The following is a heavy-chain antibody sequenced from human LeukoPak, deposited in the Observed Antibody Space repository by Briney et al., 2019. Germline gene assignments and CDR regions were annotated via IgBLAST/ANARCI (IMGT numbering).Heavy chain of an antibody. D-gene: IGHD2-2*01. V-gene: IGHV4-61*02. CDR3: ARALYCSSTSCYGKKPYYYYYMDV. Sequence: SETLSLTCAVSGDSIGRGSYYWGWIRQPAGKAPEWIGRIFNTGSTSYNPSLKSRVTISVDTSKNQFSLNLRSVTAADTAVYYCARALYCSSTSCYGKKPYYYYYMDVWGKGTTVTVSS. CDR2: IFNTGST. J-gene: IGHJ6*03. CDR1: GDSIGRGSYY.